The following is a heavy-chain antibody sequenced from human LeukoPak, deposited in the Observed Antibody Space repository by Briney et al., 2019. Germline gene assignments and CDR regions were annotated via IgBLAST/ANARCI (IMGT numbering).Heavy chain of an antibody. J-gene: IGHJ4*02. CDR1: GYTFTDYY. V-gene: IGHV1-2*02. D-gene: IGHD6-19*01. Sequence: ASVKVSCKASGYTFTDYYIHWVRQAPGQGLEWMGWINPNSGGTNYAQKFQGRVTMTRDTSISTAYMELSRLRSDGTAVYYCARLGAVAGKVFDYWGQGTLVTVSS. CDR3: ARLGAVAGKVFDY. CDR2: INPNSGGT.